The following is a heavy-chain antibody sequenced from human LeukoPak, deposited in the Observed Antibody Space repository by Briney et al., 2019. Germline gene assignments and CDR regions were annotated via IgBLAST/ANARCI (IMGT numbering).Heavy chain of an antibody. CDR1: GFTFSSYS. CDR2: ISSSSSYI. D-gene: IGHD1-26*01. V-gene: IGHV3-21*01. Sequence: GGSLRLSCAASGFTFSSYSMNWVRQAPGKGLEWVSSISSSSSYIYYADSVKGRFTISRDNAQNSLYLQMNSLRVEDTAVYYCVRDLRGAFDYWGQGTLVTVSS. CDR3: VRDLRGAFDY. J-gene: IGHJ4*02.